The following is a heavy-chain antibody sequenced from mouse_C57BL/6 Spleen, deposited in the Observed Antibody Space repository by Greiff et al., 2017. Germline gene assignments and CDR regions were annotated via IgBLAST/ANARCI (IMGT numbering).Heavy chain of an antibody. Sequence: VQLKESGPGLVKPSQSLSLTCSVTGYSITSGYYWNWIRQFPGNKLEWMGYISYDGSNNYNPSLKNRISITRDTSKNQFFLKLNSVTTEDTATYYCARGDHYYAMDYWGQGTSVTVSS. J-gene: IGHJ4*01. CDR3: ARGDHYYAMDY. CDR1: GYSITSGYY. CDR2: ISYDGSN. V-gene: IGHV3-6*01.